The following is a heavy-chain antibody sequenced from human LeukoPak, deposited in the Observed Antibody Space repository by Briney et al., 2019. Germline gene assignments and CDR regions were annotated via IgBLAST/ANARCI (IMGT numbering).Heavy chain of an antibody. CDR3: AREWSSGWAEFDY. Sequence: SETLSLTCTVSGASISSYYWSWIRQPPGKGLEWIGYIYYSGSTNYNPSLKSRVTISVDTSKNQFSLKLSSVTAADTAVYYCAREWSSGWAEFDYWGQGTLVTVSS. J-gene: IGHJ4*02. CDR1: GASISSYY. CDR2: IYYSGST. V-gene: IGHV4-59*01. D-gene: IGHD6-25*01.